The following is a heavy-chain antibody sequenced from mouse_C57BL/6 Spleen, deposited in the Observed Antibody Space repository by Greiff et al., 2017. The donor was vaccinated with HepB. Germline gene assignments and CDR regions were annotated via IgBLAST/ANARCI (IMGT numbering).Heavy chain of an antibody. CDR1: GYAFSSYW. D-gene: IGHD6-2*01. CDR2: IYPGDGDT. Sequence: LQESGAELVKPGASVKISCKASGYAFSSYWMNWVKQRPGKGLEWIGQIYPGDGDTNYNGKFKGKATLTADKSSSTAYMQLSSLTSEDSAVYFCARRVSLYVDYWGQGTTLTVSS. V-gene: IGHV1-80*01. J-gene: IGHJ2*01. CDR3: ARRVSLYVDY.